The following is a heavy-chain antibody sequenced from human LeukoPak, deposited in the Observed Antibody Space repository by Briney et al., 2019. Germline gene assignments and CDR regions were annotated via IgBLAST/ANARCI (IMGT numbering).Heavy chain of an antibody. CDR2: IYYSGST. CDR3: ASPYCSGGSCYPDYYGMDV. J-gene: IGHJ6*02. D-gene: IGHD2-15*01. CDR1: GGSISSGGYY. Sequence: SETLSLTCTVSGGSISSGGYYWGWIRQPPGKGLEWIGSIYYSGSTYYNPSLKSRVTISVDTSKNQFSLKLSSVTAADTAVYYCASPYCSGGSCYPDYYGMDVWGQGTTVTVSS. V-gene: IGHV4-39*01.